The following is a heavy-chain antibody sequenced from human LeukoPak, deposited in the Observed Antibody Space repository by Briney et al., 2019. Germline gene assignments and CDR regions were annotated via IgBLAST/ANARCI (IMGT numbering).Heavy chain of an antibody. CDR3: AREGAEGGQLVLDAFDI. J-gene: IGHJ3*02. Sequence: SQTLSLTCTVSGGSISSGSYYWSWIWQPAGKGLEWIGRIYTSGSTNYNPSLKSRVTISVDTSKNQFSLKLSSVTAADTAVYYCAREGAEGGQLVLDAFDIWGQGTMVTVSS. CDR1: GGSISSGSYY. V-gene: IGHV4-61*02. D-gene: IGHD6-6*01. CDR2: IYTSGST.